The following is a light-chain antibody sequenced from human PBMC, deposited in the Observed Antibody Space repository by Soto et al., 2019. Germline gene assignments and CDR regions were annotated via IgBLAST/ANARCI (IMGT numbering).Light chain of an antibody. V-gene: IGKV1-9*01. J-gene: IGKJ4*01. CDR2: AAS. CDR1: QGISSY. Sequence: IQLTQSPSSLSASVGDRVTITCRASQGISSYLAWYQQKPGKAPNLLIYAASTLQSGVPSRFSGSGSGTDFTLTISSLQPENFVTYYCQQLNSYSLTFGGGTKVDIK. CDR3: QQLNSYSLT.